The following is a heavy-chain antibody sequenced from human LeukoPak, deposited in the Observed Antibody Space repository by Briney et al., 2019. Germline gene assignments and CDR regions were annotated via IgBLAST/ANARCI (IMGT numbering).Heavy chain of an antibody. CDR2: IIPIFGTA. D-gene: IGHD6-19*01. Sequence: ASVKVSCKASGGTFSSYAISWVRQAPGQGLEWIGGIIPIFGTANYAQKFQGGVTITADESTSTAYMELSSLRSEDTAVYYCARSDRGYSSGHPSYYYGMDVWGQGTTVTVSS. CDR1: GGTFSSYA. V-gene: IGHV1-69*13. J-gene: IGHJ6*02. CDR3: ARSDRGYSSGHPSYYYGMDV.